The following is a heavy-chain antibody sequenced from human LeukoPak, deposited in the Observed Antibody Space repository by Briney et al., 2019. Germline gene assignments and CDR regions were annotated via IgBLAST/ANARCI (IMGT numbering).Heavy chain of an antibody. Sequence: ASVKVSCKASGYTFTSYDINWVRQATGQGLEWRGWMNPNSGNTGYAQKFQGRVTMTRNTSISTAYMELSSLRSEDTAVYYCARALAATPYWFDPWGQGTLVTVSS. V-gene: IGHV1-8*01. CDR3: ARALAATPYWFDP. CDR2: MNPNSGNT. CDR1: GYTFTSYD. J-gene: IGHJ5*02. D-gene: IGHD2-15*01.